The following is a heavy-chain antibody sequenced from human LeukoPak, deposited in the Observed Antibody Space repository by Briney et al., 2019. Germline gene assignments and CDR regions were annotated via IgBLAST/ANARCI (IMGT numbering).Heavy chain of an antibody. CDR3: ARGRQIKSSGGFVDP. CDR1: GYGFTNNY. CDR2: INPSSGAT. V-gene: IGHV1-2*02. J-gene: IGHJ5*02. D-gene: IGHD3-10*01. Sequence: ASVKVSCQCSGYGFTNNYVHWIRQAPGQGLEWMGWINPSSGATIYAQKFQGRVTMTRDTSTTTAYMEDNSLVSDGTAVYYCARGRQIKSSGGFVDPWGQGTLVTVSS.